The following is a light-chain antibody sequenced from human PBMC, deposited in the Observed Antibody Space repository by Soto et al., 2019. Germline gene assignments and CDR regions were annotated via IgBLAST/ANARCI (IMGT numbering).Light chain of an antibody. Sequence: EIVMTQSPATLSVSPGERATLSCRASQSVRSDYFAWYQQKPGQAPRVIIFGVSTRATGVPDRFSGSGSGTDFTLTISRLEPEDFALYYRQQYGNSPLTFGGGTKVDI. CDR2: GVS. J-gene: IGKJ4*01. CDR3: QQYGNSPLT. CDR1: QSVRSDY. V-gene: IGKV3-20*01.